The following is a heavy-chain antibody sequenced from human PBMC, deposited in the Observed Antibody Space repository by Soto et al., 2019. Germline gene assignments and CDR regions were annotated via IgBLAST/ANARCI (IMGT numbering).Heavy chain of an antibody. D-gene: IGHD3-10*01. CDR2: ISGSGGST. Sequence: EVQLLESGGGLVQPGGSLRLSCAASGFTFSSYAMSWVRQAPGKGLEWVSAISGSGGSTYYADSVKGRFTISRDNSKNTLYLQMNSLRAEDTAVYYCAKGVSRITMVRGDAFDIWGQGTMVTVSS. CDR1: GFTFSSYA. CDR3: AKGVSRITMVRGDAFDI. J-gene: IGHJ3*02. V-gene: IGHV3-23*01.